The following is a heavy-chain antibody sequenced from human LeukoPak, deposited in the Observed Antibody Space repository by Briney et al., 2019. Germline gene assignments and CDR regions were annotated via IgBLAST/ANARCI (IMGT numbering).Heavy chain of an antibody. CDR3: ARHFDFDSRGYYANYFDY. Sequence: SETLSLTCTVSGGSISSSSYYWGWIRQPPGKGLQWIGSIYDSGSTYYNPSLKSRVTISVDTSKNQFSLKLSSVTAADTAVYYCARHFDFDSRGYYANYFDYWGQGTLVTVSS. CDR1: GGSISSSSYY. D-gene: IGHD3-22*01. V-gene: IGHV4-39*01. CDR2: IYDSGST. J-gene: IGHJ4*02.